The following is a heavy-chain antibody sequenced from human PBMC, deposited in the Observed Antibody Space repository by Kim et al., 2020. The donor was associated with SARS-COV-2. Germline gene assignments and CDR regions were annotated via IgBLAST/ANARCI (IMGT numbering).Heavy chain of an antibody. CDR3: ATYPRYFGLGMDV. J-gene: IGHJ6*02. D-gene: IGHD3-9*01. V-gene: IGHV3-23*05. Sequence: YADSSKSRFSISRDNSRNTVFMLESCVRAEDTAVYYCATYPRYFGLGMDVWGQGTTVTVSS.